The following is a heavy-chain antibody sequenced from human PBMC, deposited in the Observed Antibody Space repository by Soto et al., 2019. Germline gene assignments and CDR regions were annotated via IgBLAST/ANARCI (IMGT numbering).Heavy chain of an antibody. J-gene: IGHJ6*02. CDR1: GFTFSSYG. Sequence: GGSLRLSCAASGFTFSSYGMHWVRQAPGKGLEWVAVIWYDGSNKYYADSVKGRFTISRDNSKNTLYLQMNSLRAEDTAVYYCARGRGSSWPLVYYGMDVWGQGTTVTVSS. CDR2: IWYDGSNK. V-gene: IGHV3-33*01. D-gene: IGHD6-13*01. CDR3: ARGRGSSWPLVYYGMDV.